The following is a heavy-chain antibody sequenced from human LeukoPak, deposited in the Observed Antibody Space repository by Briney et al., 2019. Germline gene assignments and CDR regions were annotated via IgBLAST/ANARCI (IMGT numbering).Heavy chain of an antibody. D-gene: IGHD6-19*01. CDR3: ARRGAGSGGLDY. CDR1: GFSFSLYA. CDR2: IIETGASP. V-gene: IGHV3-23*01. Sequence: GGSLRLSCAASGFSFSLYAMNWVRQAPGKGLEWVSTIIETGASPYYADSVRGRFTVSRDSSKNMFYLQMNSLRAEGTAIYYCARRGAGSGGLDYWGQGTLVTVSS. J-gene: IGHJ4*02.